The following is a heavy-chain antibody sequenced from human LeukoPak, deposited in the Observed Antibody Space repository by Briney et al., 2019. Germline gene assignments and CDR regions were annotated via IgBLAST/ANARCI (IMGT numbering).Heavy chain of an antibody. D-gene: IGHD1-7*01. CDR1: GFTFSSYA. J-gene: IGHJ4*02. V-gene: IGHV3-23*01. CDR2: ISGSGGST. Sequence: GRSLRLSCAASGFTFSSYAMSWVRRAPGKGLEWVSAISGSGGSTYYADSVKGRFTISRDNSKNTLYLQMNSLRAEDTAVYYCAKGLELVGYYFDYWGQGTLVTVSS. CDR3: AKGLELVGYYFDY.